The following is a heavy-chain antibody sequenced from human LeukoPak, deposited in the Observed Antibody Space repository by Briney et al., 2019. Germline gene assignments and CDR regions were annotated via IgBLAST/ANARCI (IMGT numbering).Heavy chain of an antibody. Sequence: GASVKVSCKASGGTFSNYAFSWVRQAPGQGLEWVGRLIPLFGITNYAQKFEDRVTITADKSTSTAYMELSSLRSEDTAVYFCASQFTPLSGMDVWGQGTTVTVSS. CDR3: ASQFTPLSGMDV. CDR1: GGTFSNYA. J-gene: IGHJ6*02. D-gene: IGHD2-15*01. V-gene: IGHV1-69*04. CDR2: LIPLFGIT.